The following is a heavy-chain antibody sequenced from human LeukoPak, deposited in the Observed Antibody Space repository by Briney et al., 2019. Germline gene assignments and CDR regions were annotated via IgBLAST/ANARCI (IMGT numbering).Heavy chain of an antibody. CDR2: ISYDGSNK. D-gene: IGHD2-15*01. V-gene: IGHV3-30*18. CDR3: AKDLVGYCSGGSCFYGMDV. J-gene: IGHJ6*02. CDR1: GFTFSSYG. Sequence: PGGSLRLSCAASGFTFSSYGMHWVRQAPGRGLDWVAVISYDGSNKYYADSVKGRFTISRDNSKNTLYLQMNSLRAEDTTVYYCAKDLVGYCSGGSCFYGMDVWGQGTTVTVSS.